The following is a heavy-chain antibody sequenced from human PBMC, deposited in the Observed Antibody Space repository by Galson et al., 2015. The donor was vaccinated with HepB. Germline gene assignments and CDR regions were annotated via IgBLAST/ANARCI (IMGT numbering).Heavy chain of an antibody. CDR3: ARIRRFGELFGGMDV. J-gene: IGHJ6*02. CDR1: GFTFSSYA. D-gene: IGHD3-10*01. Sequence: SLRLSCAASGFTFSSYAMHWVRQAPGKGLEWVAVISYDGSNKYYADSVKGRFTISRDNSKNTLYLQMNSLRAEDTAVYYCARIRRFGELFGGMDVWGQGTTVTVSS. V-gene: IGHV3-30*04. CDR2: ISYDGSNK.